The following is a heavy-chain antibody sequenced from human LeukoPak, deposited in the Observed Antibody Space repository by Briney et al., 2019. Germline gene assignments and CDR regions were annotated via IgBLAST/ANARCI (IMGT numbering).Heavy chain of an antibody. D-gene: IGHD3-16*01. CDR3: ARDWAGRRCDY. CDR1: GFTFSTSA. CDR2: IWYDGSII. V-gene: IGHV3-33*08. Sequence: GRSLRLSCAASGFTFSTSAMHWVRQAPGKGLEWVAVIWYDGSIIYYGDSVRGRFTISRDNSKNTVYLQMNSLRADDTAVYYCARDWAGRRCDYWGQGILVTVSS. J-gene: IGHJ4*02.